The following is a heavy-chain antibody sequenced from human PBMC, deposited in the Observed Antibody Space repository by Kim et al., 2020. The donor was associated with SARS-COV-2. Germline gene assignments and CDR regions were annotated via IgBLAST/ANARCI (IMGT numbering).Heavy chain of an antibody. CDR3: ARDIYSDYSGFDL. CDR1: GGTFSSYA. Sequence: SVKVSCKASGGTFSSYAISWVRQAPGQGLEWVGRIIPTLDIPYYAQKFQGRVTINADTSTNTVFLDLRSLRADDTATYFCARDIYSDYSGFDLWGQGTLVSVSS. CDR2: IIPTLDIP. V-gene: IGHV1-69*04. J-gene: IGHJ5*02. D-gene: IGHD4-17*01.